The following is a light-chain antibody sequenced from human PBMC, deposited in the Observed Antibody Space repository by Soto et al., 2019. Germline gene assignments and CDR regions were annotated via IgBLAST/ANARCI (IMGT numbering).Light chain of an antibody. CDR1: SSDVGGYNY. Sequence: QSALTQPPSASGSPGQSVAISCTGTSSDVGGYNYVSWYQQHPGKAPKLMIYEVNKRPSGVPDRFSGSKSGNTASPTVSVLQAEDEADYYCSSYAGSSNVFGTGTKLTVL. CDR3: SSYAGSSNV. J-gene: IGLJ1*01. V-gene: IGLV2-8*01. CDR2: EVN.